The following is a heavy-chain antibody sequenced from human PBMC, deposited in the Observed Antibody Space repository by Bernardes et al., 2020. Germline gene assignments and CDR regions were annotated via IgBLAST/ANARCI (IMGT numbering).Heavy chain of an antibody. J-gene: IGHJ4*02. CDR3: AREGRGGWRQLRGDDY. CDR1: GYTFTTYG. CDR2: IDTNTGNP. V-gene: IGHV7-4-1*02. Sequence: ASVKVSCKASGYTFTTYGMNWVRQAPGQGLEWMGWIDTNTGNPTYAQGFTGRFVFSLDTSVSTAYLQISSLKAEDTALYYCAREGRGGWRQLRGDDYWGQGTLVTVSS. D-gene: IGHD3-10*01.